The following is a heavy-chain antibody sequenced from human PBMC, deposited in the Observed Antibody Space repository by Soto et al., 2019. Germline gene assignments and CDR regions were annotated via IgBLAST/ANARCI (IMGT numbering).Heavy chain of an antibody. CDR2: ISWNSGII. CDR1: GFTFDDYA. Sequence: EVQLVESGGGLVQPGRSLRLSCAASGFTFDDYAMHWVRQAPGKGLEWVSGISWNSGIIDYADSVKGRFTISRDNAKNALYLQMNSLRAEDTALYYCATGYSYRVLEPLGYWGQGTLVTVSS. D-gene: IGHD5-18*01. V-gene: IGHV3-9*01. J-gene: IGHJ4*02. CDR3: ATGYSYRVLEPLGY.